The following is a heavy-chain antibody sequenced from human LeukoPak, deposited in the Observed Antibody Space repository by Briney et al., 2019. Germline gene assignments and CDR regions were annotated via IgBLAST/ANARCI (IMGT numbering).Heavy chain of an antibody. J-gene: IGHJ1*01. CDR3: ATDSGYVYGAEYFQH. CDR1: GISINNYY. CDR2: VYTTGGI. V-gene: IGHV4-4*07. D-gene: IGHD3-22*01. Sequence: KPSETLSPTCTVSGISINNYYWSWIRQPAGKGLEWIGRVYTTGGIGYNPSLKSRVTMSVDTSKRQLSLKLSSVTAADTAVYYCATDSGYVYGAEYFQHWGQGTLVTVSS.